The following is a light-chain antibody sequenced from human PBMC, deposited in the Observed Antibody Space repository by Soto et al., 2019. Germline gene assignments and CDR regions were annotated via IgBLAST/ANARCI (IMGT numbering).Light chain of an antibody. CDR1: SSNIGAGYD. Sequence: QSVLTQPPSVSGAPGQRVTISCTGSSSNIGAGYDVHWYQQLPGTAPKLLIYGNSNRPSGVPDRFSGSKSGTSASLAITGLQAEDEPDYYCQSYDSSLAGVFGGGTKLTVL. V-gene: IGLV1-40*01. CDR3: QSYDSSLAGV. CDR2: GNS. J-gene: IGLJ2*01.